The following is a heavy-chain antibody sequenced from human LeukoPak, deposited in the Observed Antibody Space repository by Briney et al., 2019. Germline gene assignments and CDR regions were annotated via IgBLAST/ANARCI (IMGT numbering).Heavy chain of an antibody. CDR2: VAYEGGTQ. CDR3: AKEGTPQVSTWYDL. V-gene: IGHV3-30*18. Sequence: QPGISLRLSCAASGVTLSPYGMHWVRQAPGKGLEWVAVVAYEGGTQTYADSVKGRFIISRDNPRNTLYLQMNILRTEDTAVYYCAKEGTPQVSTWYDLWGQGTQVIVSS. D-gene: IGHD3-10*01. J-gene: IGHJ5*02. CDR1: GVTLSPYG.